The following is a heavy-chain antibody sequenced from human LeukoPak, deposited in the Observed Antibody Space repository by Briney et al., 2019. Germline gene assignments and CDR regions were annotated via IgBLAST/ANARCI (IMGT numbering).Heavy chain of an antibody. CDR3: XXXXXXXXXYXWGSYRYPFGY. Sequence: GGSLRLSCAASGFTFSSYAMSWVRQAPGKGLEWVSAISGSGGSTYYADSVKGRFTISRDNSKNTLYLQMNSLRAEDTAVYYCXXXXXXXXXYXWGSYRYPFGYWGQGTLVTVSS. D-gene: IGHD3-16*02. V-gene: IGHV3-23*01. J-gene: IGHJ4*02. CDR2: ISGSGGST. CDR1: GFTFSSYA.